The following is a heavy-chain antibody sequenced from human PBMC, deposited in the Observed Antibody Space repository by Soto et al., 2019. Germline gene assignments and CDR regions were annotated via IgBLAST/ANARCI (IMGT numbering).Heavy chain of an antibody. CDR2: ISSDGSDK. V-gene: IGHV3-30*03. CDR1: GFTFSTYG. CDR3: ARGTGNNWNYVWFDP. J-gene: IGHJ5*02. Sequence: HPGGSLRLSCAASGFTFSTYGMHWVRQAPGKGLEWVAGISSDGSDKDYADSVRGRFTISRDNSKNTLYLQMSSLRVEDTTVYYCARGTGNNWNYVWFDPWGQGTLVTVSS. D-gene: IGHD1-7*01.